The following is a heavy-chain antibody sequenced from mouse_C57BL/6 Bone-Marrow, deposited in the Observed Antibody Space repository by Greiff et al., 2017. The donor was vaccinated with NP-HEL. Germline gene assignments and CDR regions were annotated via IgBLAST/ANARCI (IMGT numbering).Heavy chain of an antibody. Sequence: EVQRVESEGGLVQPGSSMKLSCTASGFTFSDYYMAWVRQVPEKGLEWVANINYDGSSTYYLDSLKSRFIISRDNAKNILYLQMSSLKSEDTATYYCARGGFVYWGQGTTLTVSS. CDR2: INYDGSST. CDR1: GFTFSDYY. CDR3: ARGGFVY. V-gene: IGHV5-16*01. J-gene: IGHJ2*01.